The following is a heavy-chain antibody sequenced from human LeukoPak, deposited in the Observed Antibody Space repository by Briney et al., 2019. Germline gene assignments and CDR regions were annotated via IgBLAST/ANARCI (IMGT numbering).Heavy chain of an antibody. V-gene: IGHV5-10-1*01. CDR1: GYSFSGYC. CDR3: ASTSALRTVYYYVGRDF. J-gene: IGHJ6*02. Sequence: GESLRIPCWGSGYSFSGYCISRVRQMPGKGVEGMGRIDPSDSYNNYSPSFQGDVTISAEKSISNAYLQASSQTESDTDMYLCASTSALRTVYYYVGRDFWGEGTKATVS. D-gene: IGHD1-14*01. CDR2: IDPSDSYN.